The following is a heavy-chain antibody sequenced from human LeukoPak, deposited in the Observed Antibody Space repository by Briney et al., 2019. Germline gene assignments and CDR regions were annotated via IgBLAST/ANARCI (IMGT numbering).Heavy chain of an antibody. CDR2: INPNSGGT. CDR3: ASHYCSGGSCSASDY. D-gene: IGHD2-15*01. J-gene: IGHJ4*02. Sequence: ASVKVSCKASGYTFTGYYMHWVRQAPGQGLEWMGWINPNSGGTNYAQKFQGRVTMTRDTSISTAYMELSRLRSDDTAVYYCASHYCSGGSCSASDYWGQGTLVTVSS. CDR1: GYTFTGYY. V-gene: IGHV1-2*02.